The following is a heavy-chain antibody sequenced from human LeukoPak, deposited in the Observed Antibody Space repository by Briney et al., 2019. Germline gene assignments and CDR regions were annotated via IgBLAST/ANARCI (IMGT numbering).Heavy chain of an antibody. D-gene: IGHD3-9*01. CDR1: VYTPSVLS. Sequence: GASVKLSCKVSVYTPSVLSMFCVRDAPRKGLQWVVGFDAEDGDTIYTQKFQGRDTMNENTSTTTAYMELRSLRSEDTAVYDCATYRKTSYSDVLTGLDYCVQGTLVTVSS. J-gene: IGHJ4*02. V-gene: IGHV1-24*01. CDR3: ATYRKTSYSDVLTGLDY. CDR2: FDAEDGDT.